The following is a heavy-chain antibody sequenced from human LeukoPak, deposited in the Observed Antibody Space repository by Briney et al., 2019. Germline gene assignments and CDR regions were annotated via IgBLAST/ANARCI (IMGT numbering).Heavy chain of an antibody. V-gene: IGHV1-2*02. Sequence: ASVKVSCKPSGYTFTDYYLHWVRQAPGQGLEWMGWIDPNTGRTVYAQNFEGRLTMTRDTSVSTVYMDLRRLGSDDTAVYYCATTPGIIIRGVIEDGMDVWGQGTTVTVS. CDR3: ATTPGIIIRGVIEDGMDV. CDR2: IDPNTGRT. J-gene: IGHJ6*02. D-gene: IGHD3-10*01. CDR1: GYTFTDYY.